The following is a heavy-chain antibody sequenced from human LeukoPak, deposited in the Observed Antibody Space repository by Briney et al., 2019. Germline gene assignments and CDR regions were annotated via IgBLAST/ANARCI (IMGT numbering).Heavy chain of an antibody. Sequence: GGSLRLSCAASGFTFSSYWMSWVRQAPGKGLEWVANIKQDGSEKYYVDSVKGRFTISRDNAKNSLYLQMNSLRAEDTAVYYCARSPTSSSSRYADYWGQGTLVTVSS. CDR3: ARSPTSSSSRYADY. J-gene: IGHJ4*02. D-gene: IGHD6-6*01. V-gene: IGHV3-7*01. CDR1: GFTFSSYW. CDR2: IKQDGSEK.